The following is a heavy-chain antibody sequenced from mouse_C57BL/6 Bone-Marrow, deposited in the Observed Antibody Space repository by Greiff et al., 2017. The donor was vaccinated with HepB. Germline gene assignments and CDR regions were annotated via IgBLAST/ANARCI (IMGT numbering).Heavy chain of an antibody. CDR3: ARGPLATVVAPYAMDY. D-gene: IGHD1-1*01. CDR1: GYTFTDYN. Sequence: EVQLQQSGPELVKPGASVKIPCKASGYTFTDYNMDWVKQSHGKSLEWIGDINPNNGGTIYNQKFKGKATLTVDKSSSTAYMELRSLTSEDTAVYYCARGPLATVVAPYAMDYWGQGTSVTVSS. CDR2: INPNNGGT. V-gene: IGHV1-18*01. J-gene: IGHJ4*01.